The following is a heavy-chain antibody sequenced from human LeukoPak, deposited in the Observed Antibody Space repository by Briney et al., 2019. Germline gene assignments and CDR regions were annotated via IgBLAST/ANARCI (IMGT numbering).Heavy chain of an antibody. CDR3: ARGEGREDIVVVPAAMFDY. J-gene: IGHJ4*02. V-gene: IGHV1-8*03. D-gene: IGHD2-2*01. Sequence: ASVKVSCKASGYTFTSYDINWVRQATGQGLEWMGWMNPNSGNTGYAQKFQGRVTITADESTSTAYMELSSLRSEDTAVYYCARGEGREDIVVVPAAMFDYWGQGTLVTVSS. CDR1: GYTFTSYD. CDR2: MNPNSGNT.